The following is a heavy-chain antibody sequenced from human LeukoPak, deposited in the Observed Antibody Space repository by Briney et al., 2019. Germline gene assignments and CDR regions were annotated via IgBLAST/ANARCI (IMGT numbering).Heavy chain of an antibody. CDR3: VQSSPTIDY. CDR2: INSDGSST. D-gene: IGHD5-12*01. J-gene: IGHJ4*02. CDR1: GFTFSNYW. Sequence: PGGSLRLSCAASGFTFSNYWMHWVRQAPGKGLVWVSRINSDGSSTTYADSVKGRFTISRDSSKNTLYLQMNSLRAEDTAVYYCVQSSPTIDYWGQGTLVTVSS. V-gene: IGHV3-74*01.